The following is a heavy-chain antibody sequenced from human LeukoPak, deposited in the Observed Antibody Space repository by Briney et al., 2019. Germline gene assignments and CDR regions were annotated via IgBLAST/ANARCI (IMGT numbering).Heavy chain of an antibody. CDR3: ASLVTIFGVVTHDAFDI. CDR2: IIPILGIA. D-gene: IGHD3-3*01. V-gene: IGHV1-69*02. CDR1: GGTFSSYT. J-gene: IGHJ3*02. Sequence: SVKVSCRASGGTFSSYTISRVRQAPRQGLEWMGRIIPILGIANYAQKFQGRVTITADKSTSTAYMELSSLRSEDTAVYYCASLVTIFGVVTHDAFDIWGQGTMVTVSS.